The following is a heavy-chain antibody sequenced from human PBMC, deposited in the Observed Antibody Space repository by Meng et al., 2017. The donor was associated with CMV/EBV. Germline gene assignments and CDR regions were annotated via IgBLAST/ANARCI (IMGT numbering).Heavy chain of an antibody. V-gene: IGHV3-30*02. CDR1: GFTFSSYG. D-gene: IGHD2-2*01. J-gene: IGHJ4*02. CDR3: ARFVPAADY. Sequence: GESLKISCAASGFTFSSYGMHWVRQAPGKGLEWVAFIRYDGSNKYYADSVKGRFTTSRDNSKNTLYLQMNSLRAEDTAVYYCARFVPAADYWGQGTLVTVSS. CDR2: IRYDGSNK.